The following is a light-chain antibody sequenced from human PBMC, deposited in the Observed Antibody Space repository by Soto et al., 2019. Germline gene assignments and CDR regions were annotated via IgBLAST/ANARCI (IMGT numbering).Light chain of an antibody. Sequence: TQSPSTLSASVGDTVTVTCRASQSVSSSYLAWYQQKPGQAPRLLIYGASSRATGIPDRFSGSGSGTDFTLTISRLEPEDFAVYYCQQYGSSPPITFGQGTRLEIK. V-gene: IGKV3-20*01. CDR2: GAS. J-gene: IGKJ5*01. CDR3: QQYGSSPPIT. CDR1: QSVSSSY.